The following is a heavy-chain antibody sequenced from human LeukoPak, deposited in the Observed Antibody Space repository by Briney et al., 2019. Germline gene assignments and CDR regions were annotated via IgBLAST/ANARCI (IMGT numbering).Heavy chain of an antibody. CDR1: GGTFSIYA. D-gene: IGHD2-15*01. V-gene: IGHV1-69*13. Sequence: GASVKVSCKASGGTFSIYAISWVRQAPGQGLEWMGGIIPIFGTANYAQKFQGSVTITADESTSTAYMELSSLRSEDTAVYYCARGYCSGGSCFGFGGYYYYMDVWGKGTTVTVSS. CDR2: IIPIFGTA. CDR3: ARGYCSGGSCFGFGGYYYYMDV. J-gene: IGHJ6*03.